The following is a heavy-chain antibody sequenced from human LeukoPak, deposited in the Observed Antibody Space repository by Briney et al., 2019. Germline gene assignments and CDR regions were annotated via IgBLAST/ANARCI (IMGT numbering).Heavy chain of an antibody. CDR1: GFTFTNYA. CDR2: ISYAGSNK. V-gene: IGHV3-30*04. J-gene: IGHJ5*02. D-gene: IGHD3-10*01. Sequence: GRSLRLSCAASGFTFTNYAMHWVRQDPGKGLEWVAVISYAGSNKYYADSVKGRFTLSRDNSKNTLYLQMNSLRADDTAVYYCARTDNYGSPWGQGTLVTVSS. CDR3: ARTDNYGSP.